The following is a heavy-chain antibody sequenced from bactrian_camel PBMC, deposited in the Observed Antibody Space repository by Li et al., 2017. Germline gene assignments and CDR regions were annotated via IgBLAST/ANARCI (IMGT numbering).Heavy chain of an antibody. CDR1: DYVYRRNC. CDR2: IYSGADNT. J-gene: IGHJ6*01. Sequence: DVQLVESGGGSVEAGGSLRLSCVAPDYVYRRNCMGWFRQAPGKEREWVAAIYSGADNTYYSVYVKGRFTLSRDSAKSTVYLQMNSLKPDDTATYYCAARFQGGFGYGGLCTDVPADFPYWGQGTQVTVS. D-gene: IGHD5*01. CDR3: AARFQGGFGYGGLCTDVPADFPY. V-gene: IGHV3S40*01.